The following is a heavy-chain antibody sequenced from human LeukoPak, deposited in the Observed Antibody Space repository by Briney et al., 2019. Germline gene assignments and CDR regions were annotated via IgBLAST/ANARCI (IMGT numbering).Heavy chain of an antibody. J-gene: IGHJ4*02. CDR3: ARNHRPKDIGVVPGAFDY. Sequence: SVEVSCKASGGTFSSYAISWVRQAPGQGLEWMGGIIPIFGTANYAQKFQGRVTITADKSTSTAYMELSSLRSEDTAVYYCARNHRPKDIGVVPGAFDYWGQGTLVTVSS. CDR1: GGTFSSYA. D-gene: IGHD2-2*01. V-gene: IGHV1-69*06. CDR2: IIPIFGTA.